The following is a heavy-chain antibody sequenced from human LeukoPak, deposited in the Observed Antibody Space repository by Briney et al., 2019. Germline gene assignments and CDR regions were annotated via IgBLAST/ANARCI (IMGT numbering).Heavy chain of an antibody. J-gene: IGHJ5*02. V-gene: IGHV1-2*06. D-gene: IGHD6-13*01. Sequence: ASVKVSCKASGYTFTGYYMHWVRQAPGQGLEWMGRINPNSGGTNYAQKFQGRVTMTRDTSISTAYMELSRLRSDDTAVYYCARDRVAAAHFVSHRGWFDPWGQGTPVTVSS. CDR1: GYTFTGYY. CDR2: INPNSGGT. CDR3: ARDRVAAAHFVSHRGWFDP.